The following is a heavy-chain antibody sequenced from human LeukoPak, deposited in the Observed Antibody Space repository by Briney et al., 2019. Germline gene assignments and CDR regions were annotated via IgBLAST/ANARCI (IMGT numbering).Heavy chain of an antibody. CDR1: GFTFSSYA. Sequence: SGGSLRLSCAASGFTFSSYAMSWVRQAPGKGLEWVSAISGSGGSTYYADSVKGRFTISRDNSKNTLYLQMNSLRAEDTAVYHCAKYGAAVGRDDAFDIWGQGTMVTVSS. D-gene: IGHD6-13*01. CDR3: AKYGAAVGRDDAFDI. V-gene: IGHV3-23*01. CDR2: ISGSGGST. J-gene: IGHJ3*02.